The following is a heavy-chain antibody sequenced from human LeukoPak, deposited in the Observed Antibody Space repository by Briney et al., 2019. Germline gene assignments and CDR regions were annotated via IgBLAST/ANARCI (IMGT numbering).Heavy chain of an antibody. CDR1: GLTFSSYG. CDR2: IKQDGSET. Sequence: VGSLRLSCAASGLTFSSYGMSWVRQAPGKGLEWVANIKQDGSETHYVDSVTGRFTISRDNTKNSLYLQMNSLRADDTAVYYCARDLAGPPQDAFDIWGQGTMVTVSS. CDR3: ARDLAGPPQDAFDI. V-gene: IGHV3-7*03. J-gene: IGHJ3*02. D-gene: IGHD6-13*01.